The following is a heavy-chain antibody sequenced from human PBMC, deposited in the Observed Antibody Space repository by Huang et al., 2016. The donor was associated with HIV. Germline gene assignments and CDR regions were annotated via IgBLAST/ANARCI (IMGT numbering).Heavy chain of an antibody. J-gene: IGHJ1*01. Sequence: QESGPGLVGPSETLSLTCVVSGDSINSNTFYWGWIRRPPGKGLEWIGSIYYSGTTYYNPALKRRGRIAVDASKNRIFLHLRSVTAADTGVYYCARTGVAVSDDPEYFQHWGQ. CDR2: IYYSGTT. V-gene: IGHV4-39*02. D-gene: IGHD3-3*01. CDR3: ARTGVAVSDDPEYFQH. CDR1: GDSINSNTFY.